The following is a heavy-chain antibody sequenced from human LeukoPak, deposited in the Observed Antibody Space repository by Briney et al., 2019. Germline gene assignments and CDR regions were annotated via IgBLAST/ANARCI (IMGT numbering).Heavy chain of an antibody. D-gene: IGHD2-2*02. V-gene: IGHV3-30*04. CDR1: GFTFSSYA. J-gene: IGHJ4*02. CDR2: ISYDDGSNK. Sequence: GKSLRLSCAASGFTFSSYALHWVRQAPGKGLKWVAVISYDDGSNKYYSDSVKGRFTISRDNSKNTLYLQMNSLRTEDTAVYYCARESGGNTPYYFDYWGQGTLVSVSS. CDR3: ARESGGNTPYYFDY.